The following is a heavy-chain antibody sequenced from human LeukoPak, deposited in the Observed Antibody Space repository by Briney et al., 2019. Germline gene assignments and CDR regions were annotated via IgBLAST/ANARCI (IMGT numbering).Heavy chain of an antibody. CDR1: GGSISSSSYY. V-gene: IGHV4-39*01. Sequence: SETLSLTCTVSGGSISSSSYYWGWLRQPPGKGLEWIGSIYYSGSTYYNPSLKSRVTISVDTSKNQFSLKLSSVTAADTAVYYCASRYSSSWYYFDYWGQGTLVTVSS. D-gene: IGHD6-13*01. J-gene: IGHJ4*02. CDR3: ASRYSSSWYYFDY. CDR2: IYYSGST.